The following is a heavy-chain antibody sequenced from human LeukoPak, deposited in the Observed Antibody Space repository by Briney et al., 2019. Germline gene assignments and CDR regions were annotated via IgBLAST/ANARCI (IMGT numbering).Heavy chain of an antibody. D-gene: IGHD3-22*01. J-gene: IGHJ4*02. CDR1: GYSISSGSY. CDR3: ARLRVIDSSGFYYVDY. CDR2: MYHSGST. V-gene: IGHV4-38-2*01. Sequence: SETLSLTCAVSGYSISSGSYWGWIRQPPGKGLEWIGNMYHSGSTYSNPSLKSRVTISVDTCKNQFSLRLRSVTAADTAVYYCARLRVIDSSGFYYVDYWGQGTLVTVSS.